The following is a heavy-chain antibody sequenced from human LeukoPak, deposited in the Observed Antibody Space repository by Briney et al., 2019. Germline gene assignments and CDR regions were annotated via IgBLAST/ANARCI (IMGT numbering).Heavy chain of an antibody. J-gene: IGHJ4*02. V-gene: IGHV3-7*01. CDR3: ARDLRQGYCGGDCYFDY. D-gene: IGHD2-21*02. CDR2: IKQDGSEK. Sequence: GGSLRLSCAASGFTFSSYWMSWVRQAPGKGLEWVANIKQDGSEKYYVDSVKGRFTISRDNAKNSLYLKMNSLRAEDTAVYYCARDLRQGYCGGDCYFDYWGQGTLVTVSS. CDR1: GFTFSSYW.